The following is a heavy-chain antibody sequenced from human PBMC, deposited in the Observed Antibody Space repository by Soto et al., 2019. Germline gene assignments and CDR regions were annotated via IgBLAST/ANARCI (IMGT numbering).Heavy chain of an antibody. CDR3: ARSGGSSWSFDY. CDR1: GYTFTSYA. V-gene: IGHV1-3*01. J-gene: IGHJ4*02. D-gene: IGHD6-13*01. Sequence: QVQLVQSGAEVKKPGASVKVSCKASGYTFTSYAMHWGRQAPGQRLERMGWINAGNGNTKYSQKFQGRVTITRDTSASKDYMELSSLRSEDTAVYYCARSGGSSWSFDYWGQGTLVTVSS. CDR2: INAGNGNT.